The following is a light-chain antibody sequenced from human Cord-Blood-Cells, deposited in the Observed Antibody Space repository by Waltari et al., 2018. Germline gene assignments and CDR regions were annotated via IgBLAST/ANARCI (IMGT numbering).Light chain of an antibody. CDR2: QDS. Sequence: SYELTQPPSVSVSPGQTASITCSGDKLGDKYACWYQQKPGQSPVLVIYQDSKRPSGIPGRFAGSNCGNTATLTISGTQAMDEADYYCQAWDSSTAWVFGGGTKLTVL. V-gene: IGLV3-1*01. J-gene: IGLJ3*02. CDR3: QAWDSSTAWV. CDR1: KLGDKY.